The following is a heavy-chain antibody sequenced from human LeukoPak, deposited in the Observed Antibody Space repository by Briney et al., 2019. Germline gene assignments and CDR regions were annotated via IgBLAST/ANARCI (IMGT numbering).Heavy chain of an antibody. V-gene: IGHV4-4*02. Sequence: SETLSLTCAVSGYSISSGNWWSWVRQPPGKGLEWIGEIYHSGSTNYNPSLKSRVTISVDKSKNQFSLELSSVTAADTAVYYCASRGPWFDPWGQGTLVTVSS. CDR2: IYHSGST. J-gene: IGHJ5*02. CDR3: ASRGPWFDP. CDR1: GYSISSGNW.